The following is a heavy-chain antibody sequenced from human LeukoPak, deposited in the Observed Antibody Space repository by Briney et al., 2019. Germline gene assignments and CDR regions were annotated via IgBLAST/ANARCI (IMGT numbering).Heavy chain of an antibody. CDR2: INPNSGDT. J-gene: IGHJ4*01. CDR1: GYTLTTYF. V-gene: IGHV1-2*06. Sequence: ASVKVSCKTSGYTLTTYFIHWVRQAPGQGLEWMGRINPNSGDTNHAQKFQGRVTMTRDTSTSTAYMELSRLRSDATPVYYCAPRLGDYDEGDYWGQGTLVSVSS. CDR3: APRLGDYDEGDY. D-gene: IGHD3-22*01.